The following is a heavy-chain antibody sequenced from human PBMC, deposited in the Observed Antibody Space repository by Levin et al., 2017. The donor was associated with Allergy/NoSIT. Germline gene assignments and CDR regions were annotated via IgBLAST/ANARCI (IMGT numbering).Heavy chain of an antibody. D-gene: IGHD4-17*01. Sequence: GESLKISCKASGYTFTSYDINWVRQATGQGLEWMGWMNPNSGNTGYAQKFQGRVTMTRNTSISTAYMELSSLRSEDTAVYYCARVHLDYGDFTHIDYWGQGTLVTVSS. J-gene: IGHJ4*02. V-gene: IGHV1-8*01. CDR2: MNPNSGNT. CDR1: GYTFTSYD. CDR3: ARVHLDYGDFTHIDY.